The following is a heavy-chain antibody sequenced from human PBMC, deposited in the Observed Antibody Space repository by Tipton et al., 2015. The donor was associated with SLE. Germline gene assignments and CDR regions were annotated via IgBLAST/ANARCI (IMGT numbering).Heavy chain of an antibody. CDR3: ARDDTYGGMDV. Sequence: TLSLTCAVYGGSFSGYYWSWIRQPPGKGLEWIGEINHSGSTNYNPSLKSRVTISVDTSKNQFSLKLSSVTAADTAVYYCARDDTYGGMDVWGQGTTVTVSS. CDR1: GGSFSGYY. V-gene: IGHV4-34*01. J-gene: IGHJ6*02. CDR2: INHSGST. D-gene: IGHD3-16*01.